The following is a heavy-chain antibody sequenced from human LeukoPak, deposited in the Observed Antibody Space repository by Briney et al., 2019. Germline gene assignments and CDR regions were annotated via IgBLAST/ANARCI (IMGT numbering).Heavy chain of an antibody. V-gene: IGHV3-48*04. Sequence: GGSLRLSCAASGFTFSDYSMTWVRQAPGKGLEWVSYISSSSSTIYYADSVKGRFTISRDNAKNSLYLQMSSLRAEDTAVYYCARDRWLQYFDYWGQGTLVTVSS. J-gene: IGHJ4*02. CDR1: GFTFSDYS. D-gene: IGHD5-24*01. CDR3: ARDRWLQYFDY. CDR2: ISSSSSTI.